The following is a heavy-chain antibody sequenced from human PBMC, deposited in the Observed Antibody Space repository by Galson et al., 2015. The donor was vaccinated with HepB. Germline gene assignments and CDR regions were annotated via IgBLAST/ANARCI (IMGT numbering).Heavy chain of an antibody. J-gene: IGHJ5*02. D-gene: IGHD2-8*01. V-gene: IGHV4-39*01. CDR1: GGSISSSSYY. CDR2: IYYSGST. CDR3: ARPWIDCTNGVCYMAGEFDP. Sequence: SETLSLTCTVSGGSISSSSYYWGWIRQPPGKGLEWIGSIYYSGSTYYNPSLKSQVTIPVATSKNQFSLKLSSVTAADTAVYYCARPWIDCTNGVCYMAGEFDPWGQGTLVTVSS.